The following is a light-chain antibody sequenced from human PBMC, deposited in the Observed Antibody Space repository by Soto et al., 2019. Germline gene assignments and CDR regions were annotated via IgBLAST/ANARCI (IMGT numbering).Light chain of an antibody. V-gene: IGKV3-11*01. CDR2: DAS. CDR3: QQRSNWPLT. CDR1: QSLSSY. J-gene: IGKJ4*01. Sequence: EIVLTQSPAPLSLSPGERATLSCRASQSLSSYLAWYQQKPGQAPRLLIYDASNRATGIPARFSGSGSGTDFTLTISSLEPEDVAVYYCQQRSNWPLTFGGGTKVDIK.